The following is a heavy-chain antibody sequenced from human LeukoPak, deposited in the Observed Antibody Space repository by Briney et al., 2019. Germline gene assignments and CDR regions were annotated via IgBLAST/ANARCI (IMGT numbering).Heavy chain of an antibody. CDR3: ARGNVAVDTAMVEPDYFDY. CDR1: GGSFSGYY. Sequence: PSETLSLTCAVYGGSFSGYYWSWIRQPPGKGLEWIGEINHSGSTNYNPSLKSRVTISVDTPKNQFSLKLSSVTAAATAVYYCARGNVAVDTAMVEPDYFDYWGQGTLVTVSS. V-gene: IGHV4-34*01. J-gene: IGHJ4*02. CDR2: INHSGST. D-gene: IGHD5-18*01.